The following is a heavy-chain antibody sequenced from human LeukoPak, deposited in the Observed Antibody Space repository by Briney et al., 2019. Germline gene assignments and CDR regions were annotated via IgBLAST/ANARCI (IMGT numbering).Heavy chain of an antibody. CDR1: GFTFDDYA. CDR3: AKDRLAAAQAHYYYGMDV. J-gene: IGHJ6*02. V-gene: IGHV3-9*01. D-gene: IGHD6-13*01. Sequence: PGRALRLSRAASGFTFDDYAMHWVRQVPGKGLEWVSGINWNSGTIGYVDSVNGRFTICRDNAKNSLYLQMNSLRVEDTAWYYCAKDRLAAAQAHYYYGMDVWGQGTTVTVSS. CDR2: INWNSGTI.